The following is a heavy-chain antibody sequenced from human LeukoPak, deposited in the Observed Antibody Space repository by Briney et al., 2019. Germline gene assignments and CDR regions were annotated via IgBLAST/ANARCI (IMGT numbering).Heavy chain of an antibody. D-gene: IGHD3-10*01. Sequence: GGSLRLSCAASGFTFSSYGMHWVRQAPGKGLEWVAFIRYDGSNKYYADPVKGRFTISRDNSKNTLYLQMNSLRAEDTAVYYCAKDSDDYYGSGSEFDYWGQGTLVTVSS. J-gene: IGHJ4*02. V-gene: IGHV3-30*02. CDR1: GFTFSSYG. CDR2: IRYDGSNK. CDR3: AKDSDDYYGSGSEFDY.